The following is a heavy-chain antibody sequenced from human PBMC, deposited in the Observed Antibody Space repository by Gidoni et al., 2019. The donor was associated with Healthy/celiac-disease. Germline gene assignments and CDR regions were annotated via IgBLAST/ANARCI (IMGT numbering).Heavy chain of an antibody. Sequence: QLQLQESGPGLVKPSETLSLTCTVSGGSISSSSYYWGWIRQPPGKGLEWIGSIYYSGSTYYNPSQKSRVIISVDTYKTQCSLKLSSVTAADTAVYYCASTPGGAYCGGDCYAEFDPWGQGTLVTVSS. V-gene: IGHV4-39*01. CDR3: ASTPGGAYCGGDCYAEFDP. D-gene: IGHD2-21*02. CDR2: IYYSGST. CDR1: GGSISSSSYY. J-gene: IGHJ5*02.